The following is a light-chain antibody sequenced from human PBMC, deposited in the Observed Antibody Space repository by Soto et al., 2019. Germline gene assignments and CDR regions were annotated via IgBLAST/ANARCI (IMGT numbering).Light chain of an antibody. CDR1: SSDVGGYNY. Sequence: QSALTQPASVSGSPGQSITISCTGTSSDVGGYNYVSWYQHHPGKAPKLIIYEVSTRPSGVSNRFSGSKSGNTASLTMSGLQAEDEADYYCSSYTTSSTWVFGGATKLTVL. V-gene: IGLV2-14*01. CDR3: SSYTTSSTWV. J-gene: IGLJ3*02. CDR2: EVS.